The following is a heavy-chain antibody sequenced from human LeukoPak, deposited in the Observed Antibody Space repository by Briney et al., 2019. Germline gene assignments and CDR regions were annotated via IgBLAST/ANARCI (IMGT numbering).Heavy chain of an antibody. CDR1: GFAFTNYA. V-gene: IGHV3-30-3*01. D-gene: IGHD3-22*01. Sequence: GGSLRLSCAASGFAFTNYAMHWVRQAPGKGLEWVAVISYDGNIEYYTDSVKGRFTISRDNSKNTLYLQMNSLRAEDTAVYYCAGDSSGYPYPAFYYWGQGTLVTVSS. CDR3: AGDSSGYPYPAFYY. CDR2: ISYDGNIE. J-gene: IGHJ4*02.